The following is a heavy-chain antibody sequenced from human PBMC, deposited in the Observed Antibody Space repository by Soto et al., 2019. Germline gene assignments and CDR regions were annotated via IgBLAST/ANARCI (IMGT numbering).Heavy chain of an antibody. CDR1: GYTFSSFG. Sequence: QVQLVQSGAEVKKPGASVKVSCKASGYTFSSFGISWVRQAPGQGLEWMGWISTYNGNTNYAQKLQGRVTMTTDTSTSTAYMELRSLRSDDTAMYYCARGIPRDYYYYGMDVWGQGTTVTVSS. CDR3: ARGIPRDYYYYGMDV. V-gene: IGHV1-18*01. J-gene: IGHJ6*02. CDR2: ISTYNGNT.